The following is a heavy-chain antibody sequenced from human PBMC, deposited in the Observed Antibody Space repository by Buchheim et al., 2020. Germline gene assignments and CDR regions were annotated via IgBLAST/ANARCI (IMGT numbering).Heavy chain of an antibody. D-gene: IGHD6-13*01. CDR3: ARGVAAAGNPALYYYYGMDV. CDR1: GFTFSSYA. CDR2: ISYDGSNK. V-gene: IGHV3-30-3*01. J-gene: IGHJ6*02. Sequence: QVQLVESGGGVVQPGRSLRLSCAASGFTFSSYAMHWVRQAPGKGLGWVAVISYDGSNKYYADSVKGRFTLSRDNSKNTLYLQMNSLRAEDTAVYYCARGVAAAGNPALYYYYGMDVWGQGTT.